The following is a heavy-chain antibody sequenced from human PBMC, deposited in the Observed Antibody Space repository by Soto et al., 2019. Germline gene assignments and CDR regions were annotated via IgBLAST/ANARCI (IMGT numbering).Heavy chain of an antibody. CDR2: ISYDGSNK. CDR3: ARDLTGRRYSSSRGGNDAFDI. D-gene: IGHD6-13*01. Sequence: HPGGSLRLSCAASGFTFSSYAMHWVRQAPGRGLEWVAVISYDGSNKYYADSVKGRFTISRDNSKNTLYLQMNSLRAEDTAVYYCARDLTGRRYSSSRGGNDAFDIWGQGTMVTVSS. CDR1: GFTFSSYA. V-gene: IGHV3-30-3*01. J-gene: IGHJ3*02.